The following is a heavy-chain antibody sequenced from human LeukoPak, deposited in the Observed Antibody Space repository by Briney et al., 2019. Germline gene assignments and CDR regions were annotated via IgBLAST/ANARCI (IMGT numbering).Heavy chain of an antibody. D-gene: IGHD2-2*03. Sequence: GGSLRLSCAASGFTFRSYSMNCVRQAPGKTLEWVSYISSSGSTIYYAHSVKGRFTLSKDNAKNSLYLQINILSAQERAVYFCARDPDPVGYCSSTSCDVRSDYFDYWGQGTLVTVSS. CDR3: ARDPDPVGYCSSTSCDVRSDYFDY. J-gene: IGHJ4*02. CDR2: ISSSGSTI. CDR1: GFTFRSYS. V-gene: IGHV3-48*04.